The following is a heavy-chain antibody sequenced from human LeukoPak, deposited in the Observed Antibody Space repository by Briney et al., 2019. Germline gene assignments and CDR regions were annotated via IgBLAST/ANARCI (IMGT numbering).Heavy chain of an antibody. V-gene: IGHV1-69*06. D-gene: IGHD6-13*01. Sequence: EASVKVSCKASGYTFTSYDINWVRQAPGQGLEWMGGIIPIFGTANYAQKFQGRVTITADKSTSTAYMELSSLRSEDTAVYYCARARGGIAAAYAFDIWGQGTMVTVSS. CDR2: IIPIFGTA. CDR1: GYTFTSYD. CDR3: ARARGGIAAAYAFDI. J-gene: IGHJ3*02.